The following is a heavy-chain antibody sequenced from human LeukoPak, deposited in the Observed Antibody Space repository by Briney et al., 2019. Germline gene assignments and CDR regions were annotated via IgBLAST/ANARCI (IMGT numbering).Heavy chain of an antibody. V-gene: IGHV3-30*03. CDR1: GFTFSSYG. Sequence: GGSLRLSCAASGFTFSSYGMHWVRQAPGKGLEWVAVISYDGSNKYYADSVKGRFTISRDDSRSIAYLQMNSLKTEDTAVYYCTRRHNYDSSGYYYVRDAFDIWGQGTMVTVSS. J-gene: IGHJ3*02. CDR3: TRRHNYDSSGYYYVRDAFDI. CDR2: ISYDGSNK. D-gene: IGHD3-22*01.